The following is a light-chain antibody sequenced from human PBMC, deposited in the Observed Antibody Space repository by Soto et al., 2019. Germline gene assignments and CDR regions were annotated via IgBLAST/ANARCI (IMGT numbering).Light chain of an antibody. Sequence: DIQMTQSPSTLSASVGDRVSVTCRASHSISRQLAWYQQKPGKAPNLLIYQASNLETGVPSRFSGSGSGTEFTLTISSLQPDYLATSYRLQYQIYWTFGQGTKVEVK. CDR3: LQYQIYWT. J-gene: IGKJ1*01. V-gene: IGKV1-5*03. CDR2: QAS. CDR1: HSISRQ.